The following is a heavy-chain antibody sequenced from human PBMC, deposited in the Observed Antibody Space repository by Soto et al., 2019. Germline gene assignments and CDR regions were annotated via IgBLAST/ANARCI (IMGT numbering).Heavy chain of an antibody. CDR1: GNTFTRFY. V-gene: IGHV1-46*01. CDR3: ARVALSGGGWLDP. Sequence: QVQLVQSGAEVKKPGASVNVSCKASGNTFTRFYIHWVRQAPGQGLEWMGIINPRSGDTTYAEKFQGRITVTRDKSTSTVYMELTSLRYEETAIYYCARVALSGGGWLDPWGQGTLVTVSS. J-gene: IGHJ5*02. CDR2: INPRSGDT. D-gene: IGHD1-26*01.